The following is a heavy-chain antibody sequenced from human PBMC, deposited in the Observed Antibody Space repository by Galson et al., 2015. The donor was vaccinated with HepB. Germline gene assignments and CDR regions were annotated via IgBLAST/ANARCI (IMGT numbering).Heavy chain of an antibody. CDR1: GFTFDDYA. CDR2: ISWNSGSI. D-gene: IGHD3-22*01. Sequence: SLRLSCAASGFTFDDYAMHWVRQAPGKGLEWVSGISWNSGSIGYADSVKGRFTISRDNAKNSLYLQMNSLRDEDTAVYYCARDWAESYYDSSGYPTTDYFDYWGQGTLVTVSS. J-gene: IGHJ4*02. V-gene: IGHV3-9*01. CDR3: ARDWAESYYDSSGYPTTDYFDY.